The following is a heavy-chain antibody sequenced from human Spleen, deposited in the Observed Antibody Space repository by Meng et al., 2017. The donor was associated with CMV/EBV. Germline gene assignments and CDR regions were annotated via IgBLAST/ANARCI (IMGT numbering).Heavy chain of an antibody. CDR2: IYRSGST. V-gene: IGHV4-4*02. CDR1: GGSSSNDNW. D-gene: IGHD2/OR15-2a*01. J-gene: IGHJ4*02. Sequence: RTWVGAGGSSSNDNWWNWVRQPPGKGLEWIGQIYRSGSTNYNPSLKSRVTMSVDKSKNQFSLKLSSVTAADTAVYYCAGSRQYYFDYWGRGTLVTVSS. CDR3: AGSRQYYFDY.